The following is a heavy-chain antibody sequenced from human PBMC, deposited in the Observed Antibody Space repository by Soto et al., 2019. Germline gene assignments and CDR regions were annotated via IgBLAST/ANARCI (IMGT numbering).Heavy chain of an antibody. D-gene: IGHD5-12*01. J-gene: IGHJ4*02. CDR1: GFTFSSYW. CDR2: IKQDGSEK. Sequence: GGSLRLSCAASGFTFSSYWMSWVRQAPGKGLEWVANIKQDGSEKYYVDSVKGRFTISRDNAKNSLYLQMNSMRAEDTAVYYCASIYSGYDSDLLDYSGQRSSVTGSS. CDR3: ASIYSGYDSDLLDY. V-gene: IGHV3-7*01.